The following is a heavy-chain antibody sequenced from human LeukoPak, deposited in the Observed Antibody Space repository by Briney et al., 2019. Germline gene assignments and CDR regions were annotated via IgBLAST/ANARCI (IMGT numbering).Heavy chain of an antibody. CDR2: INPSGGST. V-gene: IGHV1-46*01. Sequence: ASVKVSCKASGYTFTSYYMHWVRQAPGQGLEWMGIINPSGGSTSYAQKFQGRVTMTEDTSTNTAYMELSSLRSEDTAVYYCATYKIRSGSYGKGFDYWGQGTLVTVSS. CDR3: ATYKIRSGSYGKGFDY. CDR1: GYTFTSYY. D-gene: IGHD1-26*01. J-gene: IGHJ4*02.